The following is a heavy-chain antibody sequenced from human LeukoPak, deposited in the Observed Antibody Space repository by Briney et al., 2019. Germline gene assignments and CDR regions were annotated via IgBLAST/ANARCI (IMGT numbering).Heavy chain of an antibody. CDR1: GGSISSYY. Sequence: SETLSLTCTVSGGSISSYYWSWIRQPPGKGLEWIGYIYYSGSTNYNPSLKSRVTISVDTSKNQFSLKLSSVTAADTAVYYCARGLYTAMVTGAFDIWGQGTMVTVSS. J-gene: IGHJ3*02. CDR2: IYYSGST. V-gene: IGHV4-59*12. D-gene: IGHD5-18*01. CDR3: ARGLYTAMVTGAFDI.